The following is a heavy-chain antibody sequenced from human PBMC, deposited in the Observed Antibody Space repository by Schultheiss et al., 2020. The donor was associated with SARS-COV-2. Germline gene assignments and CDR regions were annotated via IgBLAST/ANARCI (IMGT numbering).Heavy chain of an antibody. CDR2: IYYSGST. CDR3: ARGCRRIGEYRDPLGTECRDYFEY. CDR1: GGSVSSGSYY. D-gene: IGHD3-16*01. J-gene: IGHJ4*02. Sequence: SETLSLTCTVSGGSVSSGSYYWSWIRQHPGKGLEWIGSIYYSGSTYYNPSLKSRVTISVDTSKNQFSLRLTSVTAADTAVYYCARGCRRIGEYRDPLGTECRDYFEYWGQGNSVTVSS. V-gene: IGHV4-39*07.